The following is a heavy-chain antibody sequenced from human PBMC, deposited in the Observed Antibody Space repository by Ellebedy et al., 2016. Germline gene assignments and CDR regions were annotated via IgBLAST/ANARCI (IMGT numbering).Heavy chain of an antibody. Sequence: GGSLRLXXAASGFIVNTYAMNWVRQAPGKGLEWVSTVSGTDDSTTYADSVYGRFTISRDNAKNTLYLQMNSLRAEDTAVYYCAIFAGITPIVRDGLDIWGQGTMVTVSS. CDR3: AIFAGITPIVRDGLDI. CDR1: GFIVNTYA. D-gene: IGHD3-10*01. J-gene: IGHJ3*02. V-gene: IGHV3-23*01. CDR2: VSGTDDST.